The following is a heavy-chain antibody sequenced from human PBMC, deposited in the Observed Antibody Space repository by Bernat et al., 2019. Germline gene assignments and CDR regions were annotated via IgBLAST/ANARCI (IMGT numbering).Heavy chain of an antibody. J-gene: IGHJ3*02. D-gene: IGHD3-10*01. CDR2: IWYDGSNK. V-gene: IGHV3-33*01. CDR1: GFTFSSYG. CDR3: ARPMIATGRITMVRGVILDAFDI. Sequence: QVQLVESGGGVVQPGRSLRLSRAASGFTFSSYGMHWVRQAPGKGLEWVAVIWYDGSNKYYADSVKGRFTISRDNSKNTLYLQMNSLRAEDTAVYYCARPMIATGRITMVRGVILDAFDIWGQGTMVTVSS.